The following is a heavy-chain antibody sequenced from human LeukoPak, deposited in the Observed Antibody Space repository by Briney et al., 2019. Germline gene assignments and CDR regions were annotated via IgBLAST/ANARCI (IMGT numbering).Heavy chain of an antibody. CDR2: IHHSGYT. V-gene: IGHV4-34*11. Sequence: SETLSLTCAVYGGSFSDYYWTWIRQPPGKGLEWIGYIHHSGYTNYNPSLKSRVTISVDTSKNQFSLSLISVTAADTAVYYCARVGDCSGGTCYYHYYMDVWSKGTTVTVSS. D-gene: IGHD2-15*01. J-gene: IGHJ6*03. CDR3: ARVGDCSGGTCYYHYYMDV. CDR1: GGSFSDYY.